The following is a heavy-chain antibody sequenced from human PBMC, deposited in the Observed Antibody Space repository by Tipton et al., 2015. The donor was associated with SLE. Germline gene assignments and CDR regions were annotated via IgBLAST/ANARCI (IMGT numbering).Heavy chain of an antibody. CDR3: ASGVHGNSSTSRLMDV. CDR1: GGSFSGYY. CDR2: ISYLRST. Sequence: TLSLTCAVYGGSFSGYYWSWIRQPPGKGLEWIGSISYLRSTYYNPSLKSRVTISVDTSKNQFSLKVRSVTAADTAVYYCASGVHGNSSTSRLMDVWGKGTTVTVSS. D-gene: IGHD2-2*01. V-gene: IGHV4-34*01. J-gene: IGHJ6*04.